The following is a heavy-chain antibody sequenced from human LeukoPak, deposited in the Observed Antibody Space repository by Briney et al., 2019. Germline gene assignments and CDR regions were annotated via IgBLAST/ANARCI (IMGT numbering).Heavy chain of an antibody. J-gene: IGHJ4*02. D-gene: IGHD3-22*01. Sequence: GGSLRLSCAASGFTFSSYSMNWVRQAPGRGLEWVSSIRSSSSYIYYADSVKGRFTISRDNAKNSLYLQMNRLRAEDTAVYFFSGDPGDSDSFRHRGPGTLVTVSS. V-gene: IGHV3-21*01. CDR3: SGDPGDSDSFRH. CDR1: GFTFSSYS. CDR2: IRSSSSYI.